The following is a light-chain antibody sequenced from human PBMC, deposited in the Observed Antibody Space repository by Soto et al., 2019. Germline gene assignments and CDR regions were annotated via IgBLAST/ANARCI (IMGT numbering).Light chain of an antibody. CDR2: GAS. J-gene: IGKJ1*01. CDR1: QTVDHAY. Sequence: VLTQSPGTLSLSLGDRATLSCRASQTVDHAYVAWYQQTAGQAPRLLIYGASTRAPDVPERFSGSGSGTDFTLTISRLEPEDSAVYYCQQYGNSPWTFGQGTKVEIK. CDR3: QQYGNSPWT. V-gene: IGKV3-20*01.